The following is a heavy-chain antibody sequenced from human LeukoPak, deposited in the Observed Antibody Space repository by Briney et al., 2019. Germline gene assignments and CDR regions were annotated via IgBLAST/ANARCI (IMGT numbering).Heavy chain of an antibody. CDR3: ARELYYYDSSGYSDLSYYYYMDV. CDR1: GYTFTIYY. V-gene: IGHV1-46*01. J-gene: IGHJ6*03. D-gene: IGHD3-22*01. CDR2: INTSGGST. Sequence: ASVTVSFTASGYTFTIYYMHWVRQAPGQGGEGMGIINTSGGSTSYAQKFQGRVTITRDMSTSTDYMELSSLRSEDTAVYYCARELYYYDSSGYSDLSYYYYMDVWGKGTTVTVSS.